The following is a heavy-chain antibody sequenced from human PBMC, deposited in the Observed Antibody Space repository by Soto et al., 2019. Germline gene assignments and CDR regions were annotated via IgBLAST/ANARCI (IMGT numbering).Heavy chain of an antibody. CDR3: AHAGDYDLLTFDH. Sequence: QITLKESGPTLVRPAQTLTLTCGFSGFSLSSYGMGVAWIRQPPGNALEWLALIYWDDDKRYSPSLKDRLAISKDTSSNQVVLTITNMDPGETATYFCAHAGDYDLLTFDHWGPGTLVTVSS. V-gene: IGHV2-5*02. CDR1: GFSLSSYGMG. D-gene: IGHD4-17*01. J-gene: IGHJ4*02. CDR2: IYWDDDK.